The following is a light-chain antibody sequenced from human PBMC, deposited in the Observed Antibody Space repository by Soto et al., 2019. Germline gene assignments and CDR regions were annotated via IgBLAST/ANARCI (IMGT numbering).Light chain of an antibody. CDR1: PSNVGSNV. CDR3: ASWDDILYGKV. Sequence: QPVLTQPASASGPPGQRVTISCSGNPSNVGSNVVNWYQKFPGSAPKLLIYSDDLRPSCVPDRFSAAKSGTSASLAISGLQFEDEADYYCASWDDILYGKVFGRGTKRTVL. V-gene: IGLV1-44*01. CDR2: SDD. J-gene: IGLJ3*02.